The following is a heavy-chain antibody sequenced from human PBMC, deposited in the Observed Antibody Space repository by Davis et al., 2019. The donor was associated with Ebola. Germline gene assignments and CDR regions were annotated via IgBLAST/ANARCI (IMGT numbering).Heavy chain of an antibody. Sequence: GGSLRLSCAVSGFTFDDYAMHWVRQAPGKGLEWVSGITWNSANIVYADSVKGRFTISRDNAKNSLYLQMNSLGPEDTAVYSCAKDPVYGDYEGAPHGIDSWGQGTLVTVSS. V-gene: IGHV3-9*01. D-gene: IGHD4-17*01. CDR1: GFTFDDYA. CDR2: ITWNSANI. CDR3: AKDPVYGDYEGAPHGIDS. J-gene: IGHJ4*02.